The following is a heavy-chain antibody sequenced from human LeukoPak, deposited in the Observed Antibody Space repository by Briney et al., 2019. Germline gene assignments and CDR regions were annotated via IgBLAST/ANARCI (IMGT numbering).Heavy chain of an antibody. CDR3: ARVRRLRYRHYYYYMDV. V-gene: IGHV3-7*01. CDR2: IKQDGSEK. Sequence: GGSLRLSCAASGFTFSSYWMSWVRQAPGKGLEWVANIKQDGSEKYYVDSVKGRFTISRDNAKNSLYLQMNSLRAEDTAVYYCARVRRLRYRHYYYYMDVWGKGTTVTVSS. J-gene: IGHJ6*03. CDR1: GFTFSSYW. D-gene: IGHD3-16*01.